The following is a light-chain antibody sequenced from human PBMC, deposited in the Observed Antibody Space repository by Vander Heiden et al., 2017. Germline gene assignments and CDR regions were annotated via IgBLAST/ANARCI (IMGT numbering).Light chain of an antibody. CDR3: QQSYSAPYT. J-gene: IGKJ2*01. Sequence: DIRMTQSPLSLSASVGDRVTITCRASQSISSNLNWYKQRPGKAPKLLIYAASSLQSGVPSRFSGSGSGTDFTLTITSLQPEDFAIYYCQQSYSAPYTLGQGTKLEIK. CDR2: AAS. CDR1: QSISSN. V-gene: IGKV1-39*01.